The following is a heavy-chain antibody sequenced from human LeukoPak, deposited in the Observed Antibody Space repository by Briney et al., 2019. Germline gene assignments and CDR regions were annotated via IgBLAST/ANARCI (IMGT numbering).Heavy chain of an antibody. CDR2: INHSGST. J-gene: IGHJ4*02. V-gene: IGHV4-34*01. CDR1: GGSFSAYY. D-gene: IGHD6-6*01. Sequence: SETLSLTCAVYGGSFSAYYWSWIRQPPGKGLEWIGEINHSGSTNYNPSLKSRVTISVDTSKNQFSLRLSSVTAADTAVYYCARYSTSSVLDYWGQGTLVTVSS. CDR3: ARYSTSSVLDY.